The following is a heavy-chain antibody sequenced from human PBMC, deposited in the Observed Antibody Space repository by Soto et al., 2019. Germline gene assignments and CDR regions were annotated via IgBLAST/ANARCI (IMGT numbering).Heavy chain of an antibody. CDR2: ISGYNGNT. D-gene: IGHD3-16*02. V-gene: IGHV1-18*01. J-gene: IGHJ6*02. CDR1: GYTFSNFG. Sequence: ASVKVSCKASGYTFSNFGLSWVRQAPGQGLEWMGWISGYNGNTNSAERFQGGVTMTTDTSTSTAYMEVRSLTSDDTAVYYCARIGMITFGGVIDYSYGMDVWGQGTTVTVSS. CDR3: ARIGMITFGGVIDYSYGMDV.